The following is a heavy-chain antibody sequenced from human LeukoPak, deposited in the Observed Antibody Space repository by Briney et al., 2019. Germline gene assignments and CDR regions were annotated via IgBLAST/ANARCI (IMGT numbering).Heavy chain of an antibody. CDR3: AELGITMIGGV. V-gene: IGHV3-23*03. J-gene: IGHJ6*04. D-gene: IGHD3-10*02. CDR2: IYSGGST. Sequence: GGTLRLSCAASGFTFSSYGMSWVRQAPGKGLEWVSVIYSGGSTYYADSVKGRFTISRDNSKNTLYLQMNSLRAEDTAVYYCAELGITMIGGVWGKGTTVTISS. CDR1: GFTFSSYG.